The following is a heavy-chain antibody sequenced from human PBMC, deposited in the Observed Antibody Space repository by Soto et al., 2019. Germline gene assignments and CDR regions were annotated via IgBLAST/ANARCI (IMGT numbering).Heavy chain of an antibody. CDR2: IWYDGSNK. CDR1: GFTFSIYG. CDR3: AACVGDDAFDI. V-gene: IGHV3-33*01. J-gene: IGHJ3*02. D-gene: IGHD3-10*01. Sequence: RLSCAASGFTFSIYGMHWVRQAPGKGLEWVAVIWYDGSNKYYADSVKGRFTISRDNSKNTLYLQMNSLRAEDTAVYYCAACVGDDAFDIWGQGKMVTVSS.